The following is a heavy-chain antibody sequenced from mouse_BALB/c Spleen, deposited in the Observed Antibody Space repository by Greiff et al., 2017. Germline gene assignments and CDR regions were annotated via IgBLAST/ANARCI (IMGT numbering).Heavy chain of an antibody. J-gene: IGHJ4*01. CDR3: ARGNWDERYYAMDY. V-gene: IGHV5-4*02. CDR2: ISDGGSYT. Sequence: EVKLVESGGGLVKPGGSLKLSCAASGFTFSDYYMYWVRQTPEKRLEWVATISDGGSYTYYPDSVKGRFTISRDNAKNNLYLQMSSLKSEDTAMYYCARGNWDERYYAMDYWGQGTSVTVSS. CDR1: GFTFSDYY. D-gene: IGHD4-1*01.